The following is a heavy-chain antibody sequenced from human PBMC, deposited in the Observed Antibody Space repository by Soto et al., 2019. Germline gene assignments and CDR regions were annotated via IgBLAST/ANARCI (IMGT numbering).Heavy chain of an antibody. CDR2: IIPILGIA. J-gene: IGHJ6*02. V-gene: IGHV1-69*02. D-gene: IGHD3-10*01. Sequence: QVQLVQSGAEVKKPGSSVKVSCKACGGTFSSYTISWVRQAPGQGLEWMARIIPILGIANYAQKFQGRVTITADKSTSTAYMELSSLRSEDTAVYYCARFRGSHGMDVWGQWTTVTVSS. CDR3: ARFRGSHGMDV. CDR1: GGTFSSYT.